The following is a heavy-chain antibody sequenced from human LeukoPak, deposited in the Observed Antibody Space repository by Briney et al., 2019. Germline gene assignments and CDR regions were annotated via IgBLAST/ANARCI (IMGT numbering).Heavy chain of an antibody. Sequence: SETLSLTCAVYGGSFSGYYWSWIRQPPGKGLEWIGEINHSGSTNYNPSLKSRVTISVDTSKNQFSLKLSSVTAADTAVYYCARGRVSPPRYYYYYMDVWGKGTRVTVSS. CDR1: GGSFSGYY. CDR2: INHSGST. J-gene: IGHJ6*03. V-gene: IGHV4-34*01. CDR3: ARGRVSPPRYYYYYMDV.